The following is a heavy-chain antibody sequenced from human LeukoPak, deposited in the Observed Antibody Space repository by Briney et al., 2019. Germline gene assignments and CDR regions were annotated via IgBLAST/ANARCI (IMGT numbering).Heavy chain of an antibody. CDR2: ISAYNGNT. Sequence: ASVKVSCKASGGTFSSYAISWVRQAPGQGLEWMGWISAYNGNTNYAQKLQGRVTMTTDTSTSTAYMELRSLRSDDTAVYYCARGGDYYDSSGYYEYWGQGTLVTVSS. CDR1: GGTFSSYA. D-gene: IGHD3-22*01. V-gene: IGHV1-18*01. CDR3: ARGGDYYDSSGYYEY. J-gene: IGHJ4*02.